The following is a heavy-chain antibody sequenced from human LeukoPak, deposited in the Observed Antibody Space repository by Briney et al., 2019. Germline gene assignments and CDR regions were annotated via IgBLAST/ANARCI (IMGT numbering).Heavy chain of an antibody. CDR1: GFTFSSYW. Sequence: PGGSLRLSCAASGFTFSSYWMHWVRQAPGKGLVWVSRINSDGSSTSYADSVKGRFTISRDNAKNTPYLQMNSLRAEDTAVYYCARVLYDYVWGSYRPNYYYYMDVWGKGTTVTISS. J-gene: IGHJ6*03. CDR3: ARVLYDYVWGSYRPNYYYYMDV. CDR2: INSDGSST. D-gene: IGHD3-16*02. V-gene: IGHV3-74*01.